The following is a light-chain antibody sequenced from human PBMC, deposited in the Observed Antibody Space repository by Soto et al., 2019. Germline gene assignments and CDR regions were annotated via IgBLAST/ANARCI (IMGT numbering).Light chain of an antibody. Sequence: NFMLTQPHSVSESPGKTVTISCTRSSGSIASNYVQWYRQRPGSSPTTVIYEDNQRPSGVPDRFSGSIDSSSNSASLTISGLKTEAEADYYCQSYDSSIVVFGGGTKLTVL. V-gene: IGLV6-57*01. CDR3: QSYDSSIVV. CDR1: SGSIASNY. J-gene: IGLJ2*01. CDR2: EDN.